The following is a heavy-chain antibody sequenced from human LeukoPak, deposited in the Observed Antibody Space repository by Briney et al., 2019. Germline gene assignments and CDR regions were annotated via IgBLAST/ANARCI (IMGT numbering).Heavy chain of an antibody. Sequence: PGGSLRLSCAASGFTFSSYWMSWVRQAPGKGLEWVANIKQDGSEKYYVDSVKGRFTISRDNAKNSLYLQMNSLRAEDTAVYYCAREWWEPRKGGVDYWGQGTLVTVSS. D-gene: IGHD1-26*01. CDR2: IKQDGSEK. CDR1: GFTFSSYW. V-gene: IGHV3-7*01. CDR3: AREWWEPRKGGVDY. J-gene: IGHJ4*02.